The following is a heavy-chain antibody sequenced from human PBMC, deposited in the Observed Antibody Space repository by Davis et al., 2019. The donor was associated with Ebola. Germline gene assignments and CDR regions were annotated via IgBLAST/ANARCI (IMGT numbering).Heavy chain of an antibody. CDR3: ATDIWGSFED. D-gene: IGHD7-27*01. J-gene: IGHJ4*02. CDR1: GFTFSNAW. V-gene: IGHV3-7*03. Sequence: PGRSLRLSFVASGFTFSNAWMGWARQAPGKGLESVAIINRDGSEKFYVDSVKGRFTISRDNGENLLYLQMNSLRVEDTAVYYCATDIWGSFEDWGLGTLVTVSS. CDR2: INRDGSEK.